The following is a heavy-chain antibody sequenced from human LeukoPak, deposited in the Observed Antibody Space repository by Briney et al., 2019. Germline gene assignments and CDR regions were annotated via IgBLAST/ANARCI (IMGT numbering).Heavy chain of an antibody. CDR3: ARGPSYSSSWYPNWFDP. Sequence: GGSLRLSCAASGFTFSSYAMHWVRQAPGKGLEWVAVISYDGSNKYYADSVKGRFTISRDNSKNTLYLQMNSLRAEDTAVYYCARGPSYSSSWYPNWFDPWGQGTLVTVSS. CDR1: GFTFSSYA. D-gene: IGHD6-13*01. CDR2: ISYDGSNK. J-gene: IGHJ5*02. V-gene: IGHV3-30*04.